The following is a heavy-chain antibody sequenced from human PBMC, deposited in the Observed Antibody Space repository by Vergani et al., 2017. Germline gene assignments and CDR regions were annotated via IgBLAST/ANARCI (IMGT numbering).Heavy chain of an antibody. CDR2: VSTGTKSQ. D-gene: IGHD2-2*01. V-gene: IGHV3-48*01. J-gene: IGHJ3*01. CDR3: ARENSSTSGRAFDF. CDR1: GFDFSSYI. Sequence: QLVESGGGWVQPGGSLRLSCVVSGFDFSSYIMNWVRQAPGKGLEGVSFVSTGTKSQSYAESVKGRFTISRDSAKNSLYLQMDSLRAEDTAVYYCARENSSTSGRAFDFWGQGTKVTVSS.